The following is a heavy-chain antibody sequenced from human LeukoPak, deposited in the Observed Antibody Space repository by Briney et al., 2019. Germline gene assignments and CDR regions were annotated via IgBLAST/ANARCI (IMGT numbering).Heavy chain of an antibody. CDR3: AKVFSYYDILTGRSAFDI. CDR2: IRYDGSNK. CDR1: GFTFSSYG. Sequence: GGSLRLSCAASGFTFSSYGMHWVRQAPGKGLEWVAFIRYDGSNKYYADSVKGRFTISRDNSKNTLYLQMNSLRAEDTAVYYCAKVFSYYDILTGRSAFDIWGQGTMVTVSS. D-gene: IGHD3-9*01. V-gene: IGHV3-30*02. J-gene: IGHJ3*02.